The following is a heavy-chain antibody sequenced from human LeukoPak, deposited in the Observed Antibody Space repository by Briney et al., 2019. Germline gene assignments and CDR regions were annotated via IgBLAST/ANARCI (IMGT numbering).Heavy chain of an antibody. D-gene: IGHD7-27*01. V-gene: IGHV4-38-2*02. Sequence: SSETLSLTCTVSGYSISSGYYWGWIRQPPGKGLEWIGSIYHSGSTYYNPSLKSRVTISVDTSKNQFSLKLSSVTAADTAVYYCARASRTGLGIGSFDYWGQGTLVTVSS. CDR2: IYHSGST. CDR1: GYSISSGYY. J-gene: IGHJ4*02. CDR3: ARASRTGLGIGSFDY.